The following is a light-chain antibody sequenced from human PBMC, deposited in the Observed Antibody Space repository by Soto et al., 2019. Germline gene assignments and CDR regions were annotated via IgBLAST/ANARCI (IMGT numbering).Light chain of an antibody. Sequence: QSALTQPASVSGSPGQSITISCTGTSSDLGSNILVSWYQQHPGKAPKLMIFEANERPPGVSNRFSGSKSGSTASLTISGLQAEDEADYYCSSYAGFHTVVFGGGTKLTVL. CDR2: EAN. CDR1: SSDLGSNIL. J-gene: IGLJ2*01. V-gene: IGLV2-23*02. CDR3: SSYAGFHTVV.